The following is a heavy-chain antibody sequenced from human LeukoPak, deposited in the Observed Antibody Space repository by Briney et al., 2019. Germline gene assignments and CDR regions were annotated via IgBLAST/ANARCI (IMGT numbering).Heavy chain of an antibody. CDR3: VRVMSGYDTFDL. CDR2: IYTSGSI. V-gene: IGHV4-4*07. Sequence: SETLSLTCTVSGGSINDYYWSWIRQPAGKGLEWIGRIYTSGSINYNPSLKSRVTMSVDTSKNQCSLKVSSVTAADTAVYYCVRVMSGYDTFDLWGQGTMVTVSS. CDR1: GGSINDYY. D-gene: IGHD3-3*01. J-gene: IGHJ3*01.